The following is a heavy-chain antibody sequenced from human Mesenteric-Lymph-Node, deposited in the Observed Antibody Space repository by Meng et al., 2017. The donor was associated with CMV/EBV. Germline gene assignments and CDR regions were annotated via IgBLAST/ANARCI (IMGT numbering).Heavy chain of an antibody. CDR3: ARDQVDYDFWSGYPPCYGMDV. V-gene: IGHV1-46*01. D-gene: IGHD3-3*01. J-gene: IGHJ6*02. CDR2: TNPSGTSR. CDR1: GYTFTTYY. Sequence: ASVKVSCKASGYTFTTYYIHWVRQAPGQGLEWMGITNPSGTSRTYAQKFQGRVTMTRDTSTSTVYMELSSLSSEDTAVYYCARDQVDYDFWSGYPPCYGMDVWGQGTTVTVSS.